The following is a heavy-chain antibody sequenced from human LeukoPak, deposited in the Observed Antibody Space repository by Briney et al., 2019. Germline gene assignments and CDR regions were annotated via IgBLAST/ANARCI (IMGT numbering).Heavy chain of an antibody. J-gene: IGHJ4*02. D-gene: IGHD5-12*01. V-gene: IGHV3-7*01. CDR2: IKEDGSEK. Sequence: GGSLRLSCAASGFTFSTLWMTWVRQAPGKGLEWVAIIKEDGSEKKYVDSVKGRFTISRDNVKNSLYLQMNSLGAEDTAVYYCARRGYSYYFDYWGQGTLVAVSS. CDR3: ARRGYSYYFDY. CDR1: GFTFSTLW.